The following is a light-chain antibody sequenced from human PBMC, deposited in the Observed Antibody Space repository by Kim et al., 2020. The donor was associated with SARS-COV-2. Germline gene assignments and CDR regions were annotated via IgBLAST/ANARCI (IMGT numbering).Light chain of an antibody. Sequence: SVSPEESATLCCTTSRSISSKFAWYQKQPGQATRLVIYAASTRAIGIPARFSASGSGTDFPLTISSLQSEDFAVYYCQQYNYWWTFGRGTKVDIK. CDR2: AAS. J-gene: IGKJ1*01. CDR3: QQYNYWWT. CDR1: RSISSK. V-gene: IGKV3-15*01.